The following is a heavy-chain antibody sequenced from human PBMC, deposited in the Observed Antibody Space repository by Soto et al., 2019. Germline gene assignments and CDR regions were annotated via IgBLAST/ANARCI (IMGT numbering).Heavy chain of an antibody. CDR3: ARVMSGSYLADY. CDR2: VSGTGGYI. D-gene: IGHD1-26*01. V-gene: IGHV3-23*01. Sequence: PGGSLRLSCVASGFTLSSYAMSWVRQAPGKGLEWVSAVSGTGGYIYSADSVKGRFIISRDNSKNTLYLQMNSLRVEDTAVSYCARVMSGSYLADYWGQGTLLTVSS. J-gene: IGHJ4*02. CDR1: GFTLSSYA.